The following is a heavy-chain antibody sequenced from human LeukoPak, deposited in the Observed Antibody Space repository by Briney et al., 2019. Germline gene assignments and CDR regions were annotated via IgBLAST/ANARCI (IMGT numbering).Heavy chain of an antibody. CDR3: ARGATTTRFGRFDP. D-gene: IGHD4-17*01. J-gene: IGHJ5*02. CDR1: GFIFISYS. V-gene: IGHV3-21*01. Sequence: GGSLRLSCAASGFIFISYSMNWVRQAPGKGPEWVSSIKGRFTISRHNPKKSLYLQMNSLRAEDTAVYYCARGATTTRFGRFDPWGQGTLVIVSS. CDR2: I.